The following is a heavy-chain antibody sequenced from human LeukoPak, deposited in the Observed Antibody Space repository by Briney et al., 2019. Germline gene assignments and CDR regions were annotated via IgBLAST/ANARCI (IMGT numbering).Heavy chain of an antibody. D-gene: IGHD6-6*01. CDR1: GGSISSYY. Sequence: PSETLSLTCTVSGGSISSYYWSWIRQPAGKGLEWIGRIYTSGSTNYNPSLKSRVTMSVDTSKTQFSLKLSSVTAADTAVYYCARVGGYSSSEYYFDYWGQGTLVTVSS. J-gene: IGHJ4*02. CDR3: ARVGGYSSSEYYFDY. CDR2: IYTSGST. V-gene: IGHV4-4*07.